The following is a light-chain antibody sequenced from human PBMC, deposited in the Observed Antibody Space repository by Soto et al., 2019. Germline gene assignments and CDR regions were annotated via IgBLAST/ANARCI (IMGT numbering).Light chain of an antibody. Sequence: EIVMTQSPATLSVSPGERATLSCRASQSISSSLAWYQQRPGQAPRLLIYGSSTRATGIPARFSGSGSGTECTLTLSSLQFEDFPVSYCYRYNNGPAYTFAQGTKLEIK. CDR3: YRYNNGPAYT. CDR1: QSISSS. J-gene: IGKJ2*01. CDR2: GSS. V-gene: IGKV3-15*01.